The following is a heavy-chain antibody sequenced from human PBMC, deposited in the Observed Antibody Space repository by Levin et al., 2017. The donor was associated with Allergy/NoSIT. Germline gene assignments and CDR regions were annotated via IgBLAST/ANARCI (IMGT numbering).Heavy chain of an antibody. D-gene: IGHD6-13*01. Sequence: SETLSLTCAVYGGPFSGYYWSWIRQPPGKGLEWIGEINHSGSTNYNPSLKSRVTISVDTSKNQFSLKLSSVTAADTAVYYCARGSSSWGYFDYWGQGTLVTVSS. V-gene: IGHV4-34*01. CDR3: ARGSSSWGYFDY. J-gene: IGHJ4*02. CDR2: INHSGST. CDR1: GGPFSGYY.